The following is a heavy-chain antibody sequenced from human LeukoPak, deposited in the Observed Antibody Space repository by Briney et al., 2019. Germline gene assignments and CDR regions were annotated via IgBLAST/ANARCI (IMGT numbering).Heavy chain of an antibody. D-gene: IGHD3-16*02. CDR2: IYHSGST. J-gene: IGHJ4*02. CDR1: GGSISGGGYS. CDR3: ARGFGGVIVIPYYFDY. Sequence: SQTLSLTCAVSGGSISGGGYSWSWIRQPPGKGLEWIGYIYHSGSTYYNPSLKSRVTISVDRSKNQFSLKLSSVTAADTAVYYCARGFGGVIVIPYYFDYWGQGTLVTVSS. V-gene: IGHV4-30-2*01.